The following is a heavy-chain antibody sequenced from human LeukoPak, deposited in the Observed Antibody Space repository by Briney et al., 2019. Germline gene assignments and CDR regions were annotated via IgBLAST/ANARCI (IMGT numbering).Heavy chain of an antibody. V-gene: IGHV3-48*01. D-gene: IGHD2-15*01. J-gene: IGHJ4*02. CDR1: GFTFSSYS. CDR2: ISSSGTTI. Sequence: GGSLRLSCAAFGFTFSSYSMNWVRQAPGKGLEWVSYISSSGTTIYYADSVKGRFTISRDSAKNSLFLQMNSLGADDTAMYYCARHRGPCSGGSCSTSRFDSWGQGTLVTVSS. CDR3: ARHRGPCSGGSCSTSRFDS.